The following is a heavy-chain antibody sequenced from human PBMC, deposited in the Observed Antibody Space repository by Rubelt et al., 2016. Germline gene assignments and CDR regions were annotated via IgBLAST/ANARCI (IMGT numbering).Heavy chain of an antibody. CDR3: ASLPDSLYCSSTSCYSNY. Sequence: QVQLQQWGAGLLKPSETLSLTCAVYGGSFSGYYWNWIRQPPGKGLEWIGQINHSGSTNYNPSLKMRVTISVATSKIQFSLKLSSWTAADTAVYFCASLPDSLYCSSTSCYSNYWGQGTLVTVSS. CDR1: GGSFSGYY. CDR2: INHSGST. V-gene: IGHV4-34*01. J-gene: IGHJ4*02. D-gene: IGHD2-2*01.